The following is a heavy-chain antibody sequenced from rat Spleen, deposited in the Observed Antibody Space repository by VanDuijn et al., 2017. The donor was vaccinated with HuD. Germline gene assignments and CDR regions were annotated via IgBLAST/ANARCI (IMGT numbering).Heavy chain of an antibody. CDR3: IRESLPGYNSHWFVY. Sequence: QVQLKESGPGLVQPSQTLSLPCTVAGFSLTSYNVHWVRQPPGKGLVWMGTIWAGGRTNYNSALKSRLSISRDTSKSQVFLKMNSLQTEDTAIYFCIRESLPGYNSHWFVYWGQGTLVTVSS. J-gene: IGHJ3*01. V-gene: IGHV2-30*01. D-gene: IGHD1-4*01. CDR1: GFSLTSYN. CDR2: IWAGGRT.